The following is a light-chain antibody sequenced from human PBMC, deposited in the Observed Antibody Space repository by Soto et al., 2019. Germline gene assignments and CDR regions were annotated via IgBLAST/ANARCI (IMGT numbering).Light chain of an antibody. CDR1: QGIGST. J-gene: IGKJ4*01. CDR2: DAS. CDR3: QRYNNWPLT. Sequence: EIVMTQSPATLSVSPGEGATLSCRASQGIGSTLAWYQHKPGQTPRLLIYDASTRATGVTARFSGSGSGTEFPLTINSLQSEDIAVYYCQRYNNWPLTFGGGTKVESK. V-gene: IGKV3-15*01.